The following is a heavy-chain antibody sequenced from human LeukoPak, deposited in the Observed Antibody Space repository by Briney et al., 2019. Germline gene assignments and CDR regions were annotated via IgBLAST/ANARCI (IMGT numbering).Heavy chain of an antibody. CDR3: ARTIWSGYSADAFDI. CDR2: ISSSGSTI. CDR1: GFTFSSYE. Sequence: GGSLRLSCAASGFTFSSYEMNWVRQAPGKGLEWVSYISSSGSTIYYADSVKGRFTISRDNAKNSLYLQMNSLRAEDTAVYYCARTIWSGYSADAFDIWGRGTMVTVSS. J-gene: IGHJ3*02. D-gene: IGHD3-3*01. V-gene: IGHV3-48*03.